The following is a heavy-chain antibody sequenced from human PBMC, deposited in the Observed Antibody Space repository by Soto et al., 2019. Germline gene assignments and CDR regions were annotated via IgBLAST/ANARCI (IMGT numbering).Heavy chain of an antibody. CDR2: IYPGDSDT. D-gene: IGHD2-15*01. V-gene: IGHV5-51*01. J-gene: IGHJ5*02. Sequence: EVQLVQSGAEVKKPGESLKISCKGSGYSFTSYWIGWVRQMPGKGLEWMGIIYPGDSDTRYSPSFQGQVTISADKSISTAYLQWSSLKASDTAMYYCARGYCSGGSCYSTHWFDPWGQGTLVTVSS. CDR1: GYSFTSYW. CDR3: ARGYCSGGSCYSTHWFDP.